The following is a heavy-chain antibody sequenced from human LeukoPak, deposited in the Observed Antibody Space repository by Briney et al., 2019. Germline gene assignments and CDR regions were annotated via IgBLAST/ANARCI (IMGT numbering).Heavy chain of an antibody. CDR1: GFTFSDYY. CDR2: ISSSVSST. V-gene: IGHV3-11*04. CDR3: ARDIRWSSGPIGAFDI. D-gene: IGHD6-19*01. J-gene: IGHJ3*02. Sequence: GGSLRLSCAASGFTFSDYYMSWIRQAPGKGLEWVSYISSSVSSTYYADSVKGRFTISRDNAKNSLYLQMNSLRAEDTAVYYCARDIRWSSGPIGAFDIWGQGTMVTVSS.